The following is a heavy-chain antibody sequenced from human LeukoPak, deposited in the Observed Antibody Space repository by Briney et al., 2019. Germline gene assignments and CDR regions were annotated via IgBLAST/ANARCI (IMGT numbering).Heavy chain of an antibody. CDR2: IRCSGGNT. CDR1: GFTFSIDV. D-gene: IGHD3-10*01. Sequence: PGGSLRLSCAASGFTFSIDVMSWVRQAPGKGLECVSAIRCSGGNTYYADSVKGRFPISRDNSKNMLYLKMNSLRAEDTAVYYCAKVSGRIQIWPQPFGDGMDVWGQGTTVTVSS. V-gene: IGHV3-23*01. J-gene: IGHJ6*02. CDR3: AKVSGRIQIWPQPFGDGMDV.